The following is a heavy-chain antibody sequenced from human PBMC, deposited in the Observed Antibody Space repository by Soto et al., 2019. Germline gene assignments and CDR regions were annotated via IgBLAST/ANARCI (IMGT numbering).Heavy chain of an antibody. J-gene: IGHJ5*02. V-gene: IGHV1-69*13. CDR3: ATKPLGYCSGGSCPLDPTNWFDP. CDR1: GGTFSSYA. CDR2: IIPIFGTA. Sequence: GASVKVSCKASGGTFSSYAISWVRQAPGQGLEWMGGIIPIFGTANYAQKFQGRVTITADESTSTAYMELSSLRFEDTAVYYCATKPLGYCSGGSCPLDPTNWFDPWGQGTLVTVSS. D-gene: IGHD2-15*01.